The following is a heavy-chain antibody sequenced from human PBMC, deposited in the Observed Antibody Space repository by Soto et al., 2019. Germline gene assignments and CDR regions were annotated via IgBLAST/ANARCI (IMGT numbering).Heavy chain of an antibody. Sequence: EVQLVQSGAEVKKPGESLKISCKGSGYSFTSYWIGWVRQMPGKGLEWMGIIYPGDSDTRYSPSFQGQVTISADKSINTAYLQWSSLKASDTALYRSARAGGYSGFDPLFDYWGQGTLVTVSS. CDR3: ARAGGYSGFDPLFDY. CDR2: IYPGDSDT. J-gene: IGHJ4*02. CDR1: GYSFTSYW. D-gene: IGHD5-12*01. V-gene: IGHV5-51*03.